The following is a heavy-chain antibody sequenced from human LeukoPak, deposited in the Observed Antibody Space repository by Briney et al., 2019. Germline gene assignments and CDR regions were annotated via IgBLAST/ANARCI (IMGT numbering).Heavy chain of an antibody. CDR3: ARLSLTPDYYSSGGYYYLGY. V-gene: IGHV1-8*01. CDR2: MNPNTGRT. D-gene: IGHD3-22*01. Sequence: GASVKVSCKASRYTFSSYDINWVREAAGQGLEWMGWMNPNTGRTGFAQKFQGRLTMTRDTSISTAYMELSSLRSEYTAVYYCARLSLTPDYYSSGGYYYLGYWGQGTPVTVSS. CDR1: RYTFSSYD. J-gene: IGHJ4*02.